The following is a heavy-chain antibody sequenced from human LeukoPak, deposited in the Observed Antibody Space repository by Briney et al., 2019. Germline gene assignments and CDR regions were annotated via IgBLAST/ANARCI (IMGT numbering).Heavy chain of an antibody. Sequence: GGSLRLSCAASGFTFSSYEMNWVRQAPGKGLEWVSYISSSGSTIYYADSVKGRFTISRDNAKNSLYLQMDSLRAEDTAVYYCARDGGFIRNWVHYYCYGMDVWGQGTTVTVSS. CDR3: ARDGGFIRNWVHYYCYGMDV. CDR2: ISSSGSTI. D-gene: IGHD3-16*01. CDR1: GFTFSSYE. V-gene: IGHV3-48*03. J-gene: IGHJ6*02.